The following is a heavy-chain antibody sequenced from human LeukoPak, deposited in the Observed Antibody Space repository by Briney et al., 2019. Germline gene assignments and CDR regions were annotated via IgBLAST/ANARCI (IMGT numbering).Heavy chain of an antibody. V-gene: IGHV1-2*02. J-gene: IGHJ5*02. Sequence: GASVKVSCKASGYSFTGYILYWVRQAPGQGLEWMGWINPNNGGTKIAHKFQGRVTMTRDTSITTVYMELSSLLYDDTAVYYCARDTGDGYDNWFDPWGQGTLVTVYS. CDR1: GYSFTGYI. CDR3: ARDTGDGYDNWFDP. CDR2: INPNNGGT. D-gene: IGHD3-22*01.